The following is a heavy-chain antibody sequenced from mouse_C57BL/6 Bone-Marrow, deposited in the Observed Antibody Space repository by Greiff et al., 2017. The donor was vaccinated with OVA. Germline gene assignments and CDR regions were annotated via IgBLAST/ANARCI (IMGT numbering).Heavy chain of an antibody. V-gene: IGHV1-64*01. Sequence: QVQLQQPGAELVKPGASVKLSCKASGYTFTSYWMHWVKQRPGQGLEWIGMIHPNSGSTNYNEKFKSKATLTVDKSSSTAYMQLSSLTSEDSAVYYCARELLRYSFDLDYWGQGTTLTVSS. CDR3: ARELLRYSFDLDY. CDR2: IHPNSGST. J-gene: IGHJ2*01. D-gene: IGHD1-1*01. CDR1: GYTFTSYW.